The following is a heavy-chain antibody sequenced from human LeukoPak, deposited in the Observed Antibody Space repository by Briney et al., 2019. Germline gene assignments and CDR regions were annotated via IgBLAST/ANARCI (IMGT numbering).Heavy chain of an antibody. Sequence: ASVKVSCKASGYTFTSYGISWVRQAPGQGLEWMGWISAYNGNTNYAQKLQGRVTMTTDTSTSTAYMELRSLRSDDTAVYYCARDPKRRGWLQSGNWFDPWGQGTLVTVSS. V-gene: IGHV1-18*01. D-gene: IGHD5-24*01. CDR3: ARDPKRRGWLQSGNWFDP. CDR1: GYTFTSYG. CDR2: ISAYNGNT. J-gene: IGHJ5*02.